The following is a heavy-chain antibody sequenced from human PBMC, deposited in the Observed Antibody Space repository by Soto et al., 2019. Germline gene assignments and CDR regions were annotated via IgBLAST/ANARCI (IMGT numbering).Heavy chain of an antibody. CDR3: ATVLRGVVNWFDP. J-gene: IGHJ5*02. V-gene: IGHV1-18*01. CDR2: IATYNSNR. D-gene: IGHD3-10*01. Sequence: HLVQSGPELKKPGASITVSCKTSGDTFTNFGLSWVRQAPGQGLEWMGWIATYNSNRNYAQKFPGRLTLTTDTSTSTAYMELKSLRYDDTAVYYCATVLRGVVNWFDPWGQGTLVTVSS. CDR1: GDTFTNFG.